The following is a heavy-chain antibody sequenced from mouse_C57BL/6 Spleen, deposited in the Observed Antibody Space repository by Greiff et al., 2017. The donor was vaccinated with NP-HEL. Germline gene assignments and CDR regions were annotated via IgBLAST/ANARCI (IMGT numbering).Heavy chain of an antibody. V-gene: IGHV1-52*01. D-gene: IGHD1-1*01. CDR1: GYTFTSYW. Sequence: QVQLQQPGAELVRPGSSVKLSCKASGYTFTSYWMHWVKQRPIHGLEWIGNIDPSDSETHYTSKFKDKATLTVDKSSSTAYMQLSSLTSEDSAVYYCAMDYYGSSLFDYWGQGTTLTVSS. CDR3: AMDYYGSSLFDY. CDR2: IDPSDSET. J-gene: IGHJ2*01.